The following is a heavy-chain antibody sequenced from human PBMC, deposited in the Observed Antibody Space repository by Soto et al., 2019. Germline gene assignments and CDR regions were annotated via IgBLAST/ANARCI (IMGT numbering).Heavy chain of an antibody. V-gene: IGHV3-74*01. CDR2: INSDGSST. CDR1: GFTFSSYW. Sequence: EVQLVESGGGLVQPGGSLRLSCAASGFTFSSYWMHWVRQAPGKGLVWVSRINSDGSSTSYADPVKGRFTISRDNAKNTVYLQMNSLRAEDTAVYYCARDLLSFYGDYVSWYFDLWGRGTLVTVSS. D-gene: IGHD4-17*01. J-gene: IGHJ2*01. CDR3: ARDLLSFYGDYVSWYFDL.